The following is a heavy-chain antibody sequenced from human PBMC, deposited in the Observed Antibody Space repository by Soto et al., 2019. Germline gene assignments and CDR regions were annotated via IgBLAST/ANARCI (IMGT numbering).Heavy chain of an antibody. J-gene: IGHJ5*02. CDR1: GGSISSSSYY. D-gene: IGHD2-15*01. CDR3: ARERGYCSSGSSWFDP. V-gene: IGHV4-39*02. Sequence: PSETLSLTCTVSGGSISSSSYYWGWIRQPPGKGLEWIGSIYYSGSTYYNPSLKSRVTISVDTSKNQFSLKLSSVTAADTAVYYCARERGYCSSGSSWFDPWGQGALVTVSS. CDR2: IYYSGST.